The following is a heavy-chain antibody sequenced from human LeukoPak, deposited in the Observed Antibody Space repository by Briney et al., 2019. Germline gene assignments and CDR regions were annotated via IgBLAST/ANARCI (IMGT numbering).Heavy chain of an antibody. J-gene: IGHJ4*02. CDR1: GGSFSGYY. V-gene: IGHV4-34*01. CDR2: INHSGST. CDR3: ASLRVKSGCYYVGRGSFFDY. D-gene: IGHD3-22*01. Sequence: PSETLSLTCAVYGGSFSGYYWSWIRQPPGKGLEWIGEINHSGSTNYNPSLKSRVTISVDTSKNQFSLKLSSVTAADTAVYYCASLRVKSGCYYVGRGSFFDYWGQGTLVTVSS.